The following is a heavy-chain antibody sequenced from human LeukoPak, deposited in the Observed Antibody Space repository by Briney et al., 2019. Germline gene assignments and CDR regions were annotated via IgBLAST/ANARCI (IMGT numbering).Heavy chain of an antibody. J-gene: IGHJ3*02. CDR2: ISAYNGST. V-gene: IGHV1-18*01. CDR3: ARDKYGGNSNAFDI. Sequence: ASVQVSCKASGYTFTSYGISWVRQAPGQGLEWMGWISAYNGSTNYAQKLQGRVTMTTDTSTSTAYMELRSLRSDDTAMYYCARDKYGGNSNAFDIWGQGTMVTASS. D-gene: IGHD4-23*01. CDR1: GYTFTSYG.